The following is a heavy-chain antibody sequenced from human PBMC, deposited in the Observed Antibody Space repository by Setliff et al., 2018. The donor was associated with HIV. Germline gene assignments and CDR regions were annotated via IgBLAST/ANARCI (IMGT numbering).Heavy chain of an antibody. Sequence: ASVKVSCKASGYNFTSNGISWVRQAPGQGLEWMGRISASKGNTKYTQDFQGRVTMTTDTSTSTVYMELRSLRSDDTAVYYCAIDQGFWSGFTYNYYMDVWGKGTTVTVSS. CDR1: GYNFTSNG. CDR3: AIDQGFWSGFTYNYYMDV. J-gene: IGHJ6*03. V-gene: IGHV1-18*01. D-gene: IGHD3-3*01. CDR2: ISASKGNT.